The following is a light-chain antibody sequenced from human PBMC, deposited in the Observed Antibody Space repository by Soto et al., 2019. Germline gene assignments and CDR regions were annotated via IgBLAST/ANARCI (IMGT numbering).Light chain of an antibody. J-gene: IGKJ1*01. V-gene: IGKV1-5*01. CDR1: ENINMW. CDR3: QHYNSYSEA. CDR2: DAS. Sequence: IQMTQSPSTLSASVGDRVTITCRASENINMWLAWYQQKPGQAPRLLIYDASALPRGVPSRFSGSGSGAEFTLTISSLQPDDFATYYCQHYNSYSEAFGQGTKVDIK.